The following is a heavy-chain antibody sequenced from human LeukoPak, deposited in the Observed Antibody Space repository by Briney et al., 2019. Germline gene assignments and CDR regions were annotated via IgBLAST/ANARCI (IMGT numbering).Heavy chain of an antibody. D-gene: IGHD3-22*01. Sequence: PGASLRLSCAASGFTFSTYAMSWVRQAPGKGLEWVSLIGGSDGRTRYADSVKGRFTISRDNSKNTLYLEMNSLRAEDTAVYYCAKDSSSYDWGYMDVWGKGTTVTISS. J-gene: IGHJ6*03. CDR3: AKDSSSYDWGYMDV. CDR1: GFTFSTYA. V-gene: IGHV3-23*01. CDR2: IGGSDGRT.